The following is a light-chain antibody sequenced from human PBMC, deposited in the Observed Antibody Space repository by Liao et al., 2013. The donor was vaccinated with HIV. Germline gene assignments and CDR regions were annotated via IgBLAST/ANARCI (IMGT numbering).Light chain of an antibody. V-gene: IGLV3-25*03. CDR2: KDT. CDR3: QSADNSVDYGLV. CDR1: GLSRHY. J-gene: IGLJ3*02. Sequence: SYELTQPPSVSVSPGQTASITCSGDGLSRHYGCWYQQKPGRAPVLLIYKDTERSSGIPERFSGSTSGTTVTLTISGVQAEDEADYYCQSADNSVDYGLVFGGGTKLTVL.